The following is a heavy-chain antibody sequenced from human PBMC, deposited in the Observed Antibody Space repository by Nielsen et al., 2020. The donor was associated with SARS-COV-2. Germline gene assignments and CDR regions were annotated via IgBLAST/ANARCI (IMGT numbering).Heavy chain of an antibody. CDR2: INTNTGNP. D-gene: IGHD2-2*01. CDR1: GYTFTSYA. CDR3: ARDSRGDIVVVLAVRDYGMDV. V-gene: IGHV7-4-1*02. J-gene: IGHJ6*02. Sequence: ASVKVSCKASGYTFTSYAMNWVRQAPGQGLEWMGWINTNTGNPTYAQGFTGRFVFSLDTSVSTAYLQISSLKAEDTAVYYCARDSRGDIVVVLAVRDYGMDVWGQGTTVTVSS.